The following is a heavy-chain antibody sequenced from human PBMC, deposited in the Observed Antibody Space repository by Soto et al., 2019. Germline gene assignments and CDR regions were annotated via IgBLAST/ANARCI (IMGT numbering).Heavy chain of an antibody. J-gene: IGHJ6*02. Sequence: GESRNVSCKCSGSSFTSYLISWVRQMPGKGLEWMGRIDPSDSYTNYSPSFQGHVTISADKSISTAYLQWSSLKASDTAMYYCARRPSYGYGGMDVWGQGTTVTVSS. CDR2: IDPSDSYT. D-gene: IGHD5-18*01. V-gene: IGHV5-10-1*01. CDR3: ARRPSYGYGGMDV. CDR1: GSSFTSYL.